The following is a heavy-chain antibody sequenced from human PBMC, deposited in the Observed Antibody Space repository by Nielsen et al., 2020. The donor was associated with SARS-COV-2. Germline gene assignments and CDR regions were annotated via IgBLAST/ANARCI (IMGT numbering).Heavy chain of an antibody. CDR3: ARGLDSSGYYF. Sequence: SETLSLTCTVSGDSISSYYWGWIRQPPGKGLEWIGSIYYSGRTFYNPSLKSRVTMSVDTSKNQFSLKLSSVTAADTAVYYCARGLDSSGYYFGGQGTLVTVSS. CDR2: IYYSGRT. D-gene: IGHD3-22*01. CDR1: GDSISSYY. V-gene: IGHV4-39*01. J-gene: IGHJ4*02.